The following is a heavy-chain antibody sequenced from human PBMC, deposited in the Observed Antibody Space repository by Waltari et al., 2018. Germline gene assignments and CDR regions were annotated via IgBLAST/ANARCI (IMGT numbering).Heavy chain of an antibody. D-gene: IGHD3-9*01. V-gene: IGHV4-39*07. CDR1: GGPISSSSSP. CDR2: IYYSGNT. CDR3: ARVVDYDILTGRMYYFDY. J-gene: IGHJ4*02. Sequence: QLQLQESGPGLVKPSATLSLPCPVPGGPISSSSSPWAWHRQPPRKGLEWIGSIYYSGNTYYNPSLKSRVTISVDTSKNQFSLNLTSVTAADTAVYYCARVVDYDILTGRMYYFDYWGQGTLVTVSS.